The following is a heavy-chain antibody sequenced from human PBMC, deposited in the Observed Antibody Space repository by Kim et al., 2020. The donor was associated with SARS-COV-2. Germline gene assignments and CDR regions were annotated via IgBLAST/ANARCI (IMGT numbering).Heavy chain of an antibody. D-gene: IGHD6-6*01. CDR3: ARLLSSSSYWYFDL. Sequence: SPSLQGQVTISADKSISTAYLQWSSLKASDTATYYCARLLSSSSYWYFDLWGRGTLVTVSS. J-gene: IGHJ2*01. V-gene: IGHV5-51*01.